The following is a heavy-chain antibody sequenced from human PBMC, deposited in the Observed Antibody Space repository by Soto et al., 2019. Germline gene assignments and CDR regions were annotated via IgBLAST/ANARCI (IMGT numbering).Heavy chain of an antibody. CDR1: GFTFSDYA. V-gene: IGHV3-23*01. J-gene: IGHJ4*02. D-gene: IGHD2-8*01. CDR3: AKGDQERQWAFLHN. CDR2: ISGSAGDT. Sequence: GGSLRLSCVASGFTFSDYAMTWVRQAPGKGMEWVSAISGSAGDTFYADSVKGRFTISRDNSKRTLYLEMHSLRAEDTALYYCAKGDQERQWAFLHNWGQGTLVTVSS.